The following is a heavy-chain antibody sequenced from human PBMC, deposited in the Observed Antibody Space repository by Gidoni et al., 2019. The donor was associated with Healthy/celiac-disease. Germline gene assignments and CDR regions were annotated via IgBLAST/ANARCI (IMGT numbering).Heavy chain of an antibody. CDR1: GGSISSSSYY. CDR3: ARGITMAPYWFDP. CDR2: IYYSGST. V-gene: IGHV4-39*01. Sequence: QLQLQESGPGLVKPSETLSLTCTVSGGSISSSSYYWGWIRQPPGKGLEWIGSIYYSGSTYYHPSLKSRVTISVDTSKNQFSLKLSSVTAADTAVYYCARGITMAPYWFDPWGQGTLVTVSS. D-gene: IGHD3-10*01. J-gene: IGHJ5*02.